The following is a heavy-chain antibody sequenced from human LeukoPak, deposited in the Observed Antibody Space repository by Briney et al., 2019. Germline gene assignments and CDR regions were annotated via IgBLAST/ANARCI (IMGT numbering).Heavy chain of an antibody. CDR2: INPSGGST. Sequence: GASVKVSCKASGYTFTSYYMHWVRQAPGQGLEWMGIINPSGGSTSYAQKFQGRVTMTRDMSTSTVYMELSSLRPEDTAVYYCARGQPREKHFDYWGQGTLVTVSS. D-gene: IGHD6-13*01. CDR3: ARGQPREKHFDY. CDR1: GYTFTSYY. V-gene: IGHV1-46*01. J-gene: IGHJ4*02.